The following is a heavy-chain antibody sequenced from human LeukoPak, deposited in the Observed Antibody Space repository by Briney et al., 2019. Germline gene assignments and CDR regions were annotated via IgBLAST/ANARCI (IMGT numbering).Heavy chain of an antibody. V-gene: IGHV3-23*01. D-gene: IGHD2-15*01. J-gene: IGHJ4*02. CDR2: ISGSGGST. CDR1: GFTFSSYA. CDR3: TAKYCSGGSCDEPH. Sequence: PGRSLRLSCAASGFTFSSYAMSWVRQAPGKGLEWVSAISGSGGSTYYADSVKGRFTISRDNSKNTAYLQMNSRKTEDTALYYCTAKYCSGGSCDEPHWGQGTLVTVSS.